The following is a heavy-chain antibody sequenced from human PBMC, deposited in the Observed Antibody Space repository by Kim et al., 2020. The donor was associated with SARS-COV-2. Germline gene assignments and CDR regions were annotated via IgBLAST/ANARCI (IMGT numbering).Heavy chain of an antibody. J-gene: IGHJ6*02. Sequence: GGSLRLSCAASGFTFSSYSMNWVRQAPGKGLEWVSSISSSSSYIYYADSVKGRFTISRDNAKNSLYLQMNSLRAEDTAVYYCARDPDYYDSSGYSDGMDVWGQGTTVTVSS. CDR3: ARDPDYYDSSGYSDGMDV. D-gene: IGHD3-22*01. CDR2: ISSSSSYI. V-gene: IGHV3-21*01. CDR1: GFTFSSYS.